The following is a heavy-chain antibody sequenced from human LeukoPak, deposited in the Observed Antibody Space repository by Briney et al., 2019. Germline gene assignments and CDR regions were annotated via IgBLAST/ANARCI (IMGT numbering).Heavy chain of an antibody. D-gene: IGHD6-13*01. J-gene: IGHJ4*02. Sequence: PSETLSLTCTVSGGSISSSSYYWGWIRQPPGKGLEWIGGIYYSGSTYYNPSLKSRVTISVDTSKNQFSLILSSVTAADTAVYYCARQRIAAAVLYYFDYWGQGTLVTVSS. CDR1: GGSISSSSYY. V-gene: IGHV4-39*01. CDR3: ARQRIAAAVLYYFDY. CDR2: IYYSGST.